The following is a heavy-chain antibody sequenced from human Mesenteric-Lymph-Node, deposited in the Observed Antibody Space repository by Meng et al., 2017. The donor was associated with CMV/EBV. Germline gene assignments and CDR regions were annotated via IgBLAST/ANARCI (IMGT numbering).Heavy chain of an antibody. V-gene: IGHV1-2*02. D-gene: IGHD3-9*01. CDR2: INPKSGIT. J-gene: IGHJ4*02. Sequence: KVSCKASGYSFTGYYIHWVRQAPGQGLEWMGWINPKSGITSYAEKFLGRVTMTRDTSLYTAYMELTRLKSDDTAVYYCARGLAVDNYWGQGTLVTVSS. CDR1: GYSFTGYY. CDR3: ARGLAVDNY.